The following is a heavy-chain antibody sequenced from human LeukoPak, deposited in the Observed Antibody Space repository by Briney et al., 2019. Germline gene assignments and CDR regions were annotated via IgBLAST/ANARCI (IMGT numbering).Heavy chain of an antibody. CDR2: TIPIFGTP. V-gene: IGHV1-69*13. CDR3: ARPTDGYNYGPLEY. J-gene: IGHJ4*02. CDR1: GATFSRSA. D-gene: IGHD5-24*01. Sequence: SVKVSCKASGATFSRSAVAWVRQAPGQGLEWMGGTIPIFGTPNYPQKFQGRVTIAADESTNTAYMELTNLSSDDTSVYFCARPTDGYNYGPLEYWGRGTLVTVSS.